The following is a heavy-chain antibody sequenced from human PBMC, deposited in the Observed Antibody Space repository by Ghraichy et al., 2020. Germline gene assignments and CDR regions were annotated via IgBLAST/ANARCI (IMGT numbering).Heavy chain of an antibody. CDR2: ISHSGKT. CDR1: GYSISSGYF. D-gene: IGHD4-17*01. V-gene: IGHV4-38-2*02. J-gene: IGHJ4*02. Sequence: SQTLSLTCSVSGYSISSGYFWGWIRHPPGKVLEWIGTISHSGKTFYSPSLKSRVTISADTSKNHFSLKLSSVTAADTAVYYCVRDIGGVTTDFWGQGTLVTVPS. CDR3: VRDIGGVTTDF.